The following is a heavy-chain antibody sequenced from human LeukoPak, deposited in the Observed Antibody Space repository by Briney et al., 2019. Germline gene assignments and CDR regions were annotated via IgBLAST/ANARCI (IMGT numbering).Heavy chain of an antibody. CDR2: IDPSGGGT. D-gene: IGHD3-10*01. Sequence: GASVKVSCKASGYTFTSYYMHWARQAPGQGPEWMGIIDPSGGGTNYAQKFRGRVTMTRDTSTSTVYMELSRLRCEETEVYYCASLGSGSSRIIDFDYWGQGSLVTVSS. CDR3: ASLGSGSSRIIDFDY. CDR1: GYTFTSYY. J-gene: IGHJ4*02. V-gene: IGHV1-46*01.